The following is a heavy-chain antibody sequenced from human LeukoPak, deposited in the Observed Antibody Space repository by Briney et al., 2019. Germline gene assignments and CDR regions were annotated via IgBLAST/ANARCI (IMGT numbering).Heavy chain of an antibody. Sequence: ASVKLCCTASGYTFTGYYMHWVRQSPGQGLEWMGWINPNSGGTNFAQNFQGRVTMTRDTSSSTAYMELSRLRSDDTAVYYCARDPYSNYFDYWGQGTLVSVSS. D-gene: IGHD4-11*01. V-gene: IGHV1-2*02. CDR2: INPNSGGT. J-gene: IGHJ4*02. CDR1: GYTFTGYY. CDR3: ARDPYSNYFDY.